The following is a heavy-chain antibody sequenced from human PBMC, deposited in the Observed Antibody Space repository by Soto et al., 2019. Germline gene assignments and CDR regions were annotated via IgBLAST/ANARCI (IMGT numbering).Heavy chain of an antibody. CDR3: ARGDCSSTSCYYYYYGMDV. V-gene: IGHV1-69*10. Sequence: ASVKVSCKASGVTFSSYAISWVRQAPGQGLEWMGGIIPILGIANYAQKFQGRVTITADKSTSTAYMELSSLRSEDTAVYYCARGDCSSTSCYYYYYGMDVWGQGTTVTVSS. D-gene: IGHD2-2*01. CDR2: IIPILGIA. CDR1: GVTFSSYA. J-gene: IGHJ6*02.